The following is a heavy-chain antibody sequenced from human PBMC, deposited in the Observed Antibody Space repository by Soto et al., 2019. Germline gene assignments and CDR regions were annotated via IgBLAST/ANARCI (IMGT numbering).Heavy chain of an antibody. J-gene: IGHJ4*02. V-gene: IGHV3-23*01. CDR2: ISASGGSI. Sequence: EVQLLESGGGLVQPGGSLRLSCTVSGFTFSSYAMSWVRQAPGKGLEWVSAISASGGSIYYADSVKGRFTISRDNSKNTLYLHMNSLRAEDTPVYYCAKHPPILVYTGLETGIFDYWGQGTLVTVSA. D-gene: IGHD3-3*01. CDR3: AKHPPILVYTGLETGIFDY. CDR1: GFTFSSYA.